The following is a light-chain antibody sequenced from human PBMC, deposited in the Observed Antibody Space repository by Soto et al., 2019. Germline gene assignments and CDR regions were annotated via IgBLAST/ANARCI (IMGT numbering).Light chain of an antibody. CDR2: EVT. V-gene: IGLV2-14*01. Sequence: QSVLTQPASVSGSPGQSITISCSGTNSDVGAYNFVSWYQQHSGKAPKLLIHEVTLRPSGVSHRFSGSKSGNTAYMTISGVQVEDEADYYCSSFTTTYTHVFGQGTKVTVL. J-gene: IGLJ1*01. CDR1: NSDVGAYNF. CDR3: SSFTTTYTHV.